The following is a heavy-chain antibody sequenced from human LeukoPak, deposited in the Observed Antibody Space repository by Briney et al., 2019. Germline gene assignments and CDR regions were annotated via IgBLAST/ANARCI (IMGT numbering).Heavy chain of an antibody. Sequence: SETLSLTCTVSDGSMNSIYWSWIRQPPGKGLEWIGYIYYSGSTNYNPSLKSRVTISVDTSKNQFSLKLSSVTAADTAVYYCARSRGGYGDYGSWFDPWGQGTLVTVSS. D-gene: IGHD4-17*01. J-gene: IGHJ5*02. CDR2: IYYSGST. V-gene: IGHV4-59*01. CDR3: ARSRGGYGDYGSWFDP. CDR1: DGSMNSIY.